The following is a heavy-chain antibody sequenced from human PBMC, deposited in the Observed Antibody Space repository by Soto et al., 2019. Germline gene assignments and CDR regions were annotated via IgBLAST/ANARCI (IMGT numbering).Heavy chain of an antibody. CDR1: GGSFSGYY. D-gene: IGHD5-12*01. CDR3: ARGRWLRSSADY. J-gene: IGHJ4*02. V-gene: IGHV4-34*01. CDR2: INHSGST. Sequence: QVQLQQWGAGLLKPSETLSLTCAVYGGSFSGYYWSWIRQPPGKGLEWIGEINHSGSTNYNPSLKSRVTISVDTSKNQFSLKLSSVTAADTAVYYCARGRWLRSSADYWGQGTLVTVSS.